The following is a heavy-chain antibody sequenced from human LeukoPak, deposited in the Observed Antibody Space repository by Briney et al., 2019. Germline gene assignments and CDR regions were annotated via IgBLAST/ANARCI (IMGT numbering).Heavy chain of an antibody. V-gene: IGHV4-30-2*01. Sequence: SETLSLTCAVSGGSISSGGYSWGWIRQPPGKGLEWIGYIYHSGSTYYNPSLKSRVTISVDRSKNQFSLKLTSVTAADTAVYYCARVEYDGITAAGSLDYWGQGTLVTASS. D-gene: IGHD6-13*01. J-gene: IGHJ4*02. CDR3: ARVEYDGITAAGSLDY. CDR2: IYHSGST. CDR1: GGSISSGGYS.